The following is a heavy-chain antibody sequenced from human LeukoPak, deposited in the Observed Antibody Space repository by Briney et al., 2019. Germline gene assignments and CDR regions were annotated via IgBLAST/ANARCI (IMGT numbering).Heavy chain of an antibody. CDR3: AAEQQVGATNWFDP. V-gene: IGHV1-58*01. D-gene: IGHD1-26*01. CDR1: GFTFTSSA. CDR2: IVVGSGNT. J-gene: IGHJ5*02. Sequence: SVNVSCKASGFTFTSSAVQWVRQARGQRLEWIGWIVVGSGNTNYAQKFQERVTITRDMSTRTAYMELSSLRSEDTAVYYCAAEQQVGATNWFDPWGQGTLVTVSS.